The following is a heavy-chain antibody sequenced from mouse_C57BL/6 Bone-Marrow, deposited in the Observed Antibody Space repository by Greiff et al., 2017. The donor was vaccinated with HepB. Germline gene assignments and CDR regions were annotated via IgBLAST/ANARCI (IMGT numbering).Heavy chain of an antibody. D-gene: IGHD1-1*01. CDR3: ARRYYGSSYAMDY. CDR1: GFTFSDYG. V-gene: IGHV5-17*01. CDR2: ISSGSSTI. Sequence: EVKLMESGGGLVKPGGSLKLSCAASGFTFSDYGMHWVRQAPEKGLEWVAYISSGSSTIYYADTVKGRLTISRDNAKNTLFLQMTSLRSEDTAMYYCARRYYGSSYAMDYWGQGTSVTVSS. J-gene: IGHJ4*01.